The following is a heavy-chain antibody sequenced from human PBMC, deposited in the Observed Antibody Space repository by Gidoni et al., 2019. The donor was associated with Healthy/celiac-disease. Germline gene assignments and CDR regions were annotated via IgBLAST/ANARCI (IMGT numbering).Heavy chain of an antibody. V-gene: IGHV1-2*02. CDR3: ARAHQLLLGHYYYYGMDV. CDR2: INPNSGGT. D-gene: IGHD2-15*01. CDR1: GYTFTGYY. Sequence: QVQLVQSGAEVKKPGASVTVSCKASGYTFTGYYMHWVRQAPGQGLEWMGWINPNSGGTNYAQKFQGRVTMTRDTSISTAYMELSRLRSDDTAVYYCARAHQLLLGHYYYYGMDVWGQGTTVTVSS. J-gene: IGHJ6*02.